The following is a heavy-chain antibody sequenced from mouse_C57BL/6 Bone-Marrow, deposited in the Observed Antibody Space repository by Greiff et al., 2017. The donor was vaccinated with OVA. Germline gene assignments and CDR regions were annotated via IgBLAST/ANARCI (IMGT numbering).Heavy chain of an antibody. CDR1: GYTFTDYY. J-gene: IGHJ3*01. CDR2: INPYNGGT. V-gene: IGHV1-19*01. D-gene: IGHD1-1*02. Sequence: EVQLQQSGPVLVKPGASVKMSCKASGYTFTDYYMNWVKQSHGKSLEWIGVINPYNGGTSYNQKFKGKATLTVDKSSSTAYMELNSLTSEDSAVYYCARGGYYAPFAYWGQGTLVTVSA. CDR3: ARGGYYAPFAY.